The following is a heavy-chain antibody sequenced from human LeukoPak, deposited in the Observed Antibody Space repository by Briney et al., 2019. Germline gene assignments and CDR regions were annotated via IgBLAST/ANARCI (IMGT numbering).Heavy chain of an antibody. CDR3: AKDRPPGSSGFDC. CDR2: ITGSGDNA. V-gene: IGHV3-23*01. D-gene: IGHD3-10*01. Sequence: GGSLILSCAASGFTFNNYAMTWVRQAPGKGLEWISAITGSGDNAYYADSVKGRLTISRDNSKNTLYLQMSSLRAEDTAVYYCAKDRPPGSSGFDCWGQGTLVTVSS. CDR1: GFTFNNYA. J-gene: IGHJ4*02.